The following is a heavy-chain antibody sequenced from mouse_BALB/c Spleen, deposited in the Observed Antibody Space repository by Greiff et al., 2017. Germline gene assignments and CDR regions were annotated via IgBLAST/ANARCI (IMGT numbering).Heavy chain of an antibody. D-gene: IGHD1-1*01. Sequence: EVMLVESGPGLVKPSQSLSLTCTVTGYSITSDYVWNWIRQLPGNQLEWMGYISYSGSTSYNPSLKSRISITRDTSKNQFFLQLNSVTTEDTATYYCARDGNYAMDYWGQGTSVTVSS. J-gene: IGHJ4*01. CDR3: ARDGNYAMDY. CDR1: GYSITSDYV. V-gene: IGHV3-2*02. CDR2: ISYSGST.